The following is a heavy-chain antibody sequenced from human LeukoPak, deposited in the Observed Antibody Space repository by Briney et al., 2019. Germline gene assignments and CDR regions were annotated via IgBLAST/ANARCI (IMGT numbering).Heavy chain of an antibody. J-gene: IGHJ4*02. CDR1: GFTFTYAW. D-gene: IGHD1-26*01. CDR2: VNADGGNT. CDR3: TKRVKYGGTWDHFAD. V-gene: IGHV3-23*01. Sequence: GGSLRLSCAASGFTFTYAWMNWVRQAPGKGLEWVSTVNADGGNTYYADSVKGRFTISRDNSKSTLILQMNSLRVEDTALYYCTKRVKYGGTWDHFADWGQGTLVTVSS.